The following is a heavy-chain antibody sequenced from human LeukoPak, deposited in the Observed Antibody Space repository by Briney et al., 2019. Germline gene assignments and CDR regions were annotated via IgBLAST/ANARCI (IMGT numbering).Heavy chain of an antibody. CDR1: GYTFTTYA. CDR2: MNPNSGNT. CDR3: ARGGSSWYGDWFDP. J-gene: IGHJ5*02. Sequence: AASVKVSCKASGYTFTTYAMHWVRQAPGERLEWMGWMNPNSGNTGYAQKFQGRVTITRNTSISTAYMELSSLRSEDTAVYYCARGGSSWYGDWFDPWGQGTLVTVSS. V-gene: IGHV1-8*01. D-gene: IGHD6-13*01.